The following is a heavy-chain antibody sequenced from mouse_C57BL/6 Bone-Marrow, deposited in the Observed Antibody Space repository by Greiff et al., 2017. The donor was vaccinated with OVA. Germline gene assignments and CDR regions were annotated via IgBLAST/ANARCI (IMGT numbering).Heavy chain of an antibody. V-gene: IGHV5-6*01. J-gene: IGHJ4*01. CDR2: ISSGGSYT. D-gene: IGHD2-3*01. CDR3: AREWLLRDYYAMDY. CDR1: GFTFSSYG. Sequence: EVKLMESGGDLVKPGGSLKLSCAASGFTFSSYGMSWVRQTPDKRLEWVATISSGGSYTYYPDSVKGRFTISRDNAKNTLYLQMSRLKSEDTAMDYCAREWLLRDYYAMDYWGQGTSVTVSS.